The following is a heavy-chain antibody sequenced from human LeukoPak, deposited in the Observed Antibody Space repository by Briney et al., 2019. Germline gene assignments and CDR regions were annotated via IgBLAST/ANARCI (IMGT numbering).Heavy chain of an antibody. J-gene: IGHJ6*02. CDR3: ASPRLPYYYYYGMDV. D-gene: IGHD2-15*01. CDR1: GGSFSGYY. CDR2: INHSGST. V-gene: IGHV4-34*01. Sequence: SETLSLTCAVYGGSFSGYYWSWIRRPPGKGLEWIGEINHSGSTNYNPSLKSRVTISVDTSKNQFSLKLSSVTAADTAVYYCASPRLPYYYYYGMDVWGQGTTVTVSS.